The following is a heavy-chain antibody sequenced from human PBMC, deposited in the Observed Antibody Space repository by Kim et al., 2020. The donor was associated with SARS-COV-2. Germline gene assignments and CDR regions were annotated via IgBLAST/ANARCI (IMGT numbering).Heavy chain of an antibody. V-gene: IGHV1-58*01. CDR3: AAVRRDSSGYYYFDY. J-gene: IGHJ4*02. D-gene: IGHD3-22*01. Sequence: KFQERVTITRDMSTSTAYMELSSLRSEDTAVYYCAAVRRDSSGYYYFDYWGQGTLVTVSS.